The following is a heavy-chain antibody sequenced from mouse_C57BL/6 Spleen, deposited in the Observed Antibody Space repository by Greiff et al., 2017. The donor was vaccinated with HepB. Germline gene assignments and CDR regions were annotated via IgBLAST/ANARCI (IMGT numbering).Heavy chain of an antibody. CDR1: GYAFSSSW. D-gene: IGHD4-1*01. Sequence: QVQLQQSGPELVKPGASVKISCKASGYAFSSSWMNWVKQRPGKGLEWIGRIYPGDGDTNYNGKFKGKATLTADKSSSTAYMQLSSLTSEDSAVYFCASELGWYFDVWGTGTTVTVSS. CDR2: IYPGDGDT. V-gene: IGHV1-82*01. J-gene: IGHJ1*03. CDR3: ASELGWYFDV.